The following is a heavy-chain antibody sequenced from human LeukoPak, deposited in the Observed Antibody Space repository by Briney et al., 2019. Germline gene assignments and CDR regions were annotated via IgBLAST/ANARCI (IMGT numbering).Heavy chain of an antibody. CDR2: IKQDGSEE. D-gene: IGHD3-22*01. V-gene: IGHV3-7*01. CDR1: GFTFSNYW. CDR3: ASTSYYYDSSGYYVFDY. J-gene: IGHJ4*02. Sequence: GGSLRLSCAASGFTFSNYWMSWVRQAPGKGLEWVANIKQDGSEENYVDSVRGRFTISRDNAKKSLYLQMNSLRAEDTAVYYCASTSYYYDSSGYYVFDYWGQGTLVTVSS.